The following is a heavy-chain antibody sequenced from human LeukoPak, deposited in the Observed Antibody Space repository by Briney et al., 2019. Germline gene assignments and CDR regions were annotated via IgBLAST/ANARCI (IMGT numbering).Heavy chain of an antibody. CDR1: GYTFTSYY. Sequence: GASVKVSCKASGYTFTSYYMHWVRQAPGQGLEWMGIINPSGGSTSYAQKFQGRVTMTRDMSTSTVYMELSSLRSEDTAVYYCAPSSGYYNWFDPWGQGTLVTVSS. V-gene: IGHV1-46*01. D-gene: IGHD3-22*01. CDR2: INPSGGST. CDR3: APSSGYYNWFDP. J-gene: IGHJ5*02.